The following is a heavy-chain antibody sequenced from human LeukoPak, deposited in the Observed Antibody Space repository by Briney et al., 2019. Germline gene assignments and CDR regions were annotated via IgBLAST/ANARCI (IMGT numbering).Heavy chain of an antibody. V-gene: IGHV3-66*01. J-gene: IGHJ4*02. CDR1: GFAFSSYW. D-gene: IGHD2-8*01. Sequence: GGSLRLSCVASGFAFSSYWMSWVRQAPGKGLEWVSLIYSGGTPSYADSVKGRFTISRDNSKNTVYLQMNSLRAEDTAVYYCARDLYDSRGYWGQGTLVTVSS. CDR3: ARDLYDSRGY. CDR2: IYSGGTP.